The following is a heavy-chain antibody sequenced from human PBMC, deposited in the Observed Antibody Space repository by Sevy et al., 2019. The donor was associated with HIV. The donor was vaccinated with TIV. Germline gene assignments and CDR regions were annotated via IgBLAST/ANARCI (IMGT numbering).Heavy chain of an antibody. V-gene: IGHV3-23*01. CDR2: LSFGCGEI. Sequence: GGSLRLSCAASGFTFSKYSMSWVRQPPGKELEWVSTLSFGCGEINYADSVKGRFTISRDNFKSSVYLQMNNLRPEDTAVYYCAREGCTKPHDYWGQGTLVTVSS. D-gene: IGHD2-8*01. CDR3: AREGCTKPHDY. J-gene: IGHJ4*02. CDR1: GFTFSKYS.